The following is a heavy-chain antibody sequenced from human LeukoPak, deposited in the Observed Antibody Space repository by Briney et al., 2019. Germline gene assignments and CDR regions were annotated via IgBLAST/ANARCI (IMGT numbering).Heavy chain of an antibody. D-gene: IGHD5-12*01. CDR2: MNNGTGAT. CDR3: AKTHYDLLDV. J-gene: IGHJ6*02. Sequence: GGSLRLSCAASGFSFSTSPMSWVRQPPGKGLEWVSAMNNGTGATFYRDSVRGLFTISRDDSKSTLYLQMNSLRAEDTGTYYCAKTHYDLLDVWGQGTTVTVSS. CDR1: GFSFSTSP. V-gene: IGHV3-23*01.